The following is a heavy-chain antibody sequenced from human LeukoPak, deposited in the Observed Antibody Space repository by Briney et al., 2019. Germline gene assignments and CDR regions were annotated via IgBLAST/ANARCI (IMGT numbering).Heavy chain of an antibody. CDR1: GFSFSIYG. D-gene: IGHD5/OR15-5a*01. CDR3: ARDIRLSNTYYYMDV. Sequence: GGSLRLSCAPSGFSFSIYGINWVRQAPGKGLEWISYINPSGSILDYADTVKDRFTISRDNAMNSLVLQMNSLRAEDTGVYYCARDIRLSNTYYYMDVWGKGTSLTVSS. CDR2: INPSGSIL. V-gene: IGHV3-48*04. J-gene: IGHJ6*03.